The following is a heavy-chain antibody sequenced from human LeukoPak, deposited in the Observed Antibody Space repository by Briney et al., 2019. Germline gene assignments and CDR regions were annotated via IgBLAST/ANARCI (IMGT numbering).Heavy chain of an antibody. CDR1: GFTFSSYA. V-gene: IGHV3-23*01. CDR2: ISGSGGST. Sequence: GGSLRLSCAASGFTFSSYAMSWVRQAPGKGLEWVSAISGSGGSTYYADSVKGRFTISRDNSKNTLYLQMSSLRAEDTAVYYCAKDVGYDSSGYYVYWGQGTLVTVSS. D-gene: IGHD3-22*01. CDR3: AKDVGYDSSGYYVY. J-gene: IGHJ4*02.